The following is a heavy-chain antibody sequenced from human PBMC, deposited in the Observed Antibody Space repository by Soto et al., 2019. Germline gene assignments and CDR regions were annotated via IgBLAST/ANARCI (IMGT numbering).Heavy chain of an antibody. D-gene: IGHD5-12*01. J-gene: IGHJ6*02. V-gene: IGHV3-21*01. Sequence: PGGSLRLSCTASGFTFSTYSMNWVRQAPGKWLEWVSSISSSRSYIYYADSVRGRFTISRDNPKNSLYLQMTSLRVEDTAVYYCASHRDSGYDYYYYGLDVWGQGTTVTVSS. CDR3: ASHRDSGYDYYYYGLDV. CDR2: ISSSRSYI. CDR1: GFTFSTYS.